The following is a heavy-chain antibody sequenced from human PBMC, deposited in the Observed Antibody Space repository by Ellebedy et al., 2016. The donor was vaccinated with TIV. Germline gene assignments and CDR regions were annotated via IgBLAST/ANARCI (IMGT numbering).Heavy chain of an antibody. J-gene: IGHJ6*03. V-gene: IGHV4-59*01. Sequence: MPSETLSLTCTVSGYSISPYYWNWIRQPPGKGLEWIGYIYYSGSATYNPSLKSRVTISVDRSKNQFSLNLSSVTAADTAMYYCARQHDPKYNNYMDVWGKGTTVTVSS. CDR1: GYSISPYY. CDR3: ARQHDPKYNNYMDV. CDR2: IYYSGSA.